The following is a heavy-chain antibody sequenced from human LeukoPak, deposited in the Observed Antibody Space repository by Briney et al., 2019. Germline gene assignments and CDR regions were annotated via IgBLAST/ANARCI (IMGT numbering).Heavy chain of an antibody. CDR3: ATSKLGSLDI. CDR1: GFTFSSYG. CDR2: MSSSSTYI. Sequence: GGSLRLSCAASGFTFSSYGMHWVRLAPGKGLEWVASMSSSSTYISYGGSVRGRFTISRDNTENSLYLQMNSLRAEDTAVYYCATSKLGSLDIWGQGTMVTVSS. J-gene: IGHJ3*02. V-gene: IGHV3-21*01. D-gene: IGHD3-16*01.